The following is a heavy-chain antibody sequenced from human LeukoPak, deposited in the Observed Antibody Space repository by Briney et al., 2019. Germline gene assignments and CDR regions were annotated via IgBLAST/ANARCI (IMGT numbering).Heavy chain of an antibody. J-gene: IGHJ4*02. Sequence: PGGSLRLSCAASGFTVSTNDMTWVRQAPGKGLEWVSIIYSGGSTYYADSVKGRFTISRDNSKNTLYLQMNSLRAEDTAVYYCARVGVVTAIQPEYFDYWGQGTLVTVSS. CDR2: IYSGGST. D-gene: IGHD2-21*02. CDR3: ARVGVVTAIQPEYFDY. CDR1: GFTVSTND. V-gene: IGHV3-66*01.